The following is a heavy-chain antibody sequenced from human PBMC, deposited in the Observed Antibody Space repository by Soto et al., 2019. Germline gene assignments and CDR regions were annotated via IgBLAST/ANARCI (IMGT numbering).Heavy chain of an antibody. CDR1: GYTFTSYV. CDR2: ISAYNGNT. J-gene: IGHJ5*02. V-gene: IGHV1-18*01. CDR3: ARSNIGIWFDP. D-gene: IGHD2-15*01. Sequence: ASVKVSCKASGYTFTSYVISWVRQAPGQGLEWMGWISAYNGNTNYAQKLQDRVTMTTDTSTSTAYMELRSLTSDDTAVYYCARSNIGIWFDPWGQGTLVTVSS.